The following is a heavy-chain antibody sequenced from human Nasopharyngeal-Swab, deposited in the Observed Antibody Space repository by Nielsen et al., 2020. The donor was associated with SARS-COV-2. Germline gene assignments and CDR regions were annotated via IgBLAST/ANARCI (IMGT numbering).Heavy chain of an antibody. V-gene: IGHV4-59*01. J-gene: IGHJ4*02. Sequence: WIRQPPGKGLEWTGYIYDSGSTNYNPSLKSRVTISVDTSKNQFSLKLSSVTAADTAVYYCARDQRGSGWYSWSQGLDYWGQGTLVTVSS. D-gene: IGHD6-19*01. CDR3: ARDQRGSGWYSWSQGLDY. CDR2: IYDSGST.